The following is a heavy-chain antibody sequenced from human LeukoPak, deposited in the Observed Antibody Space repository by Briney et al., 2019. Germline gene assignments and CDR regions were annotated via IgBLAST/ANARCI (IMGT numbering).Heavy chain of an antibody. CDR1: GGSISSYY. J-gene: IGHJ3*02. D-gene: IGHD1-14*01. CDR3: ASHSPAGSSRAFDI. Sequence: TSETLSLTCTVSGGSISSYYWSWIRQPPGKGLEWIGYIYYSGSTTYNPSLKSRVTISVDTSKNQFSLKLSSVTAADTAVYYCASHSPAGSSRAFDIWGQGTVVTVSS. CDR2: IYYSGST. V-gene: IGHV4-59*08.